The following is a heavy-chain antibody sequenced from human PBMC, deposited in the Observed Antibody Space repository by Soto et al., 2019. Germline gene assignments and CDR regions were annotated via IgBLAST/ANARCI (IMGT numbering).Heavy chain of an antibody. CDR2: INHSGST. J-gene: IGHJ5*02. D-gene: IGHD6-13*01. CDR3: ARARTAAVRFGWFDP. CDR1: GGSLSGYD. V-gene: IGHV4-34*01. Sequence: SETLSLTCAVYGGSLSGYDWSWIRQPPGKGLEWIGEINHSGSTNYNPSLKSRVTISVDTSKNQFSLKLSSVTAADTAVYYCARARTAAVRFGWFDPWGQGTLVTVSS.